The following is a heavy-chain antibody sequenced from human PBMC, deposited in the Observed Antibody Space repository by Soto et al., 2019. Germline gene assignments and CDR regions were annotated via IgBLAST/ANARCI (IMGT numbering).Heavy chain of an antibody. J-gene: IGHJ4*02. CDR2: INHSGGP. Sequence: SETLSLTCAVYGGSFSAYYWSWIRQPPWKGLEWIGEINHSGGPSYNPSLKSRVTISVDTSKSQFSLKLTSVNAPARAVYYGARGSVDTVDSSGFYEYWGKGTTVTVSS. V-gene: IGHV4-34*01. D-gene: IGHD3-22*01. CDR3: ARGSVDTVDSSGFYEY. CDR1: GGSFSAYY.